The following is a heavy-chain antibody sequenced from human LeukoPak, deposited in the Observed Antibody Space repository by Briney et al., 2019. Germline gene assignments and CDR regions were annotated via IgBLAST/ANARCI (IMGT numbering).Heavy chain of an antibody. V-gene: IGHV3-23*01. Sequence: GGSLRLSCAASGFTFSSYSMRWVRQAPGKGLEWVSGISGSGESTYYADSVKGRLTIFRDNPKNTLYLQMNSLRAEDTALYYCAKRGDSGACNDYWGQGTLVTVSS. CDR1: GFTFSSYS. J-gene: IGHJ4*02. D-gene: IGHD2-21*01. CDR2: ISGSGEST. CDR3: AKRGDSGACNDY.